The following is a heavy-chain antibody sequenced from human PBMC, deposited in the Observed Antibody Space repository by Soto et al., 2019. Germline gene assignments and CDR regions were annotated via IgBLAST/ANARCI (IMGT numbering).Heavy chain of an antibody. CDR2: ISAST. V-gene: IGHV3-23*01. J-gene: IGHJ4*02. Sequence: EMQLLESGGGLVQAGGSLRLSCAASGFTVSSYSLHWVRQAPGKGLEWVSGISASTNYANSVKGRFTISRDTSKNTLYMQMTSLRAEDKAIYFCAIRMSRTRWYNLDYWGQGTLVTVSS. D-gene: IGHD6-13*01. CDR1: GFTVSSYS. CDR3: AIRMSRTRWYNLDY.